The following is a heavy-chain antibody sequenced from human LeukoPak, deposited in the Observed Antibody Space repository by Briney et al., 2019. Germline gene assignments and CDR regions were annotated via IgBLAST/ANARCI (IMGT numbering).Heavy chain of an antibody. CDR3: ARTGSWIGWFDY. Sequence: GSLRLSCAASGFTFSSYNMNWVRQAPGKGLEWIGYIYYSRSTNYNPSLKSRVTISVNTSKHQFSLKLSSVTAADTAVYYCARTGSWIGWFDYWGQGTLVTDCS. D-gene: IGHD2-2*03. CDR1: GFTFSSYN. CDR2: IYYSRST. V-gene: IGHV4-59*01. J-gene: IGHJ4*02.